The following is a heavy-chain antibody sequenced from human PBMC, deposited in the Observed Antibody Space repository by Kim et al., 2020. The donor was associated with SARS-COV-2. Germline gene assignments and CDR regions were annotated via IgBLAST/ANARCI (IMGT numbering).Heavy chain of an antibody. CDR1: GFSFSSYA. J-gene: IGHJ4*01. CDR2: ISDSGGKT. V-gene: IGHV3-23*01. CDR3: AKNYDSSGYYPSSFFDY. D-gene: IGHD3-22*01. Sequence: GGSLRLSCAASGFSFSSYAMTWVRQAPGKGLEWVSDISDSGGKTYYAASVKGRFTISRDNSKNTLYLQMSSLRAEDTALYYCAKNYDSSGYYPSSFFDY.